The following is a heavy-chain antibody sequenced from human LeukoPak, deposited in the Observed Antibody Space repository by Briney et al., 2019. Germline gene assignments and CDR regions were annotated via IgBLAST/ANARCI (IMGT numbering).Heavy chain of an antibody. J-gene: IGHJ5*02. CDR3: ARVPLYGSGINWFDP. CDR2: ISAYNGNT. CDR1: GYTFTSYG. Sequence: ASVKVSCKSSGYTFTSYGNSLVRQAPGQGLERMGWISAYNGNTNYAQKLQGRVTMTTYTSTSKDYMELRSLRSDGAAVYYCARVPLYGSGINWFDPWGQGTLVTVSS. V-gene: IGHV1-18*01. D-gene: IGHD3-10*01.